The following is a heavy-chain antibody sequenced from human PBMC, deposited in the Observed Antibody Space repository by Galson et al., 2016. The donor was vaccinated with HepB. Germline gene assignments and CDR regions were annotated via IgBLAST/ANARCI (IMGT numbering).Heavy chain of an antibody. V-gene: IGHV3-30-3*01. J-gene: IGHJ4*02. CDR3: ATSNSYGYVH. CDR2: TDGTHK. CDR1: GFSFRNCA. Sequence: SLRLSCAVSGFSFRNCAMHWVRQAPRKGLEWVAVTDGTHKYYADSVKGRFTSSRDNAKNSLFLQMNSLRAEDTALYYCATSNSYGYVHWGQGALVTVSS. D-gene: IGHD5-18*01.